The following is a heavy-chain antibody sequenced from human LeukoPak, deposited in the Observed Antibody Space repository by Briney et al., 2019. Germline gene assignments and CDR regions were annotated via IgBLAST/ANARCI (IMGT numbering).Heavy chain of an antibody. D-gene: IGHD4-17*01. J-gene: IGHJ4*02. CDR3: AIDRRRTPVTTTDY. CDR1: GLTFGSYA. Sequence: PGGSLRLSCAASGLTFGSYAVSWVRRAPGKGLEWVSSISSSGGGTYYADSVKGRFTISRDTSKNTLYLQMSGLRAGDTAIYYCAIDRRRTPVTTTDYWGQGTLVTVSS. V-gene: IGHV3-23*01. CDR2: ISSSGGGT.